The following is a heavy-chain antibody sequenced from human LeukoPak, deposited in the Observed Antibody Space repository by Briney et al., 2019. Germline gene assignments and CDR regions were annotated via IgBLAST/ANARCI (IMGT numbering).Heavy chain of an antibody. CDR3: ARDYCSGGSCHDY. D-gene: IGHD2-15*01. Sequence: GGSLRLSCAASGFTFSSYAMSWVRQAPGKGLEWVSSISSSSSYIYYADSVKGRFTISRDNAKNSLYLQMNSLRAEDTAVYYCARDYCSGGSCHDYWGQGTLVTVSS. V-gene: IGHV3-21*01. CDR2: ISSSSSYI. CDR1: GFTFSSYA. J-gene: IGHJ4*02.